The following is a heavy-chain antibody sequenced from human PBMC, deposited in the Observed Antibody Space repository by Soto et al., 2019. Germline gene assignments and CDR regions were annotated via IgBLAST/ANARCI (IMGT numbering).Heavy chain of an antibody. J-gene: IGHJ6*02. CDR2: IIPLYNSS. Sequence: GASVKDSCKVSGGAFTNYSLNWVRHRPGQGLEWLGGIIPLYNSSNYPMRFVGRLSVPADIFSSPVFSPLGGLTSRDPAAFFCSSWSGWNPLCYRGMDVWGQGTTVTVSS. CDR1: GGAFTNYS. CDR3: SSWSGWNPLCYRGMDV. V-gene: IGHV1-69*06. D-gene: IGHD1-1*01.